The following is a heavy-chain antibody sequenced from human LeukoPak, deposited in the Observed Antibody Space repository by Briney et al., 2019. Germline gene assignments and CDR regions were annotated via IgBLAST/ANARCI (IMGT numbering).Heavy chain of an antibody. CDR2: ISGSGGST. Sequence: PGGSLRLSCAASGFTFSSYAMSWVRQAPGKGLEWVSAISGSGGSTYYADSVKGRFTISRDNSKNTLYLQMNSLRAEDTAVYYCAKDPALHSQEYQLLYEGVVYWGQGTLVTVSS. CDR1: GFTFSSYA. V-gene: IGHV3-23*01. J-gene: IGHJ4*02. D-gene: IGHD2-2*02. CDR3: AKDPALHSQEYQLLYEGVVY.